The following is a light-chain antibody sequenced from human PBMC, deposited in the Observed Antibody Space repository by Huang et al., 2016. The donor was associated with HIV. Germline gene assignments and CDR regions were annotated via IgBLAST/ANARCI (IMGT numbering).Light chain of an antibody. V-gene: IGKV1-33*01. CDR3: QHYDNLPLT. CDR2: DAS. J-gene: IGKJ4*01. CDR1: QNISND. Sequence: DIQMTQSPSSLSASVGDRVTITCQASQNISNDLNWYQQKPGTAPKLLIYDASNLETGVPSRFSGSGSGADFTFTISSLQPEDIATYYCQHYDNLPLTFGGGTKVEIK.